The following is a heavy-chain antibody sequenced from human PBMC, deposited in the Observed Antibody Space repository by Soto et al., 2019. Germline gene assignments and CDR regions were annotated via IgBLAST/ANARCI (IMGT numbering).Heavy chain of an antibody. CDR3: ARLTSYDSRGYYGY. Sequence: EVQLVESGGGLVKPGGSLRLSCAASGFTFSSYSMNWVRQAPGKGLEWVSSISSSSSYIYYADSVKGRFTISRDNAKNSRYLQMNSLIAEGTDVYYCARLTSYDSRGYYGYWGQGTLVTVSS. CDR2: ISSSSSYI. V-gene: IGHV3-21*01. D-gene: IGHD3-22*01. J-gene: IGHJ4*02. CDR1: GFTFSSYS.